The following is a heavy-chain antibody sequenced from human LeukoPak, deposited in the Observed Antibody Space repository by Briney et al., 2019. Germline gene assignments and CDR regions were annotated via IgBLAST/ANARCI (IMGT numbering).Heavy chain of an antibody. Sequence: SETLSLTCTVSGGSISSGNYYWRWIRQHPGKGPEWIGYIHYSGKPYYNPSLKSRLTISVDTSKNQFSLNLNSVSAADSAMYYCARVEREGSISARLNWFDPWGQGTLVTVSS. CDR2: IHYSGKP. D-gene: IGHD6-6*01. CDR1: GGSISSGNYY. CDR3: ARVEREGSISARLNWFDP. V-gene: IGHV4-31*03. J-gene: IGHJ5*02.